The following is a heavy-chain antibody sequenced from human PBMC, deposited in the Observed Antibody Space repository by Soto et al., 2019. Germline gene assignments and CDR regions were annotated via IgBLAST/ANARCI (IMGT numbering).Heavy chain of an antibody. CDR3: ARANFFDS. V-gene: IGHV3-74*01. J-gene: IGHJ4*02. Sequence: RLACGVAEVSSSRFWMHWVRQAPGKGLVWVSRINSDGIITNYADSVKGRFTVSRDNAKNTVYLQMNSLRAEDTAVYYCARANFFDSWGQGTLVTGSS. CDR2: INSDGIIT. CDR1: EVSSSRFW.